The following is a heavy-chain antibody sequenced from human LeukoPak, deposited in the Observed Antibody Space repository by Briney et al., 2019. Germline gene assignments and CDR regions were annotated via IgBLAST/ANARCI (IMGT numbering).Heavy chain of an antibody. CDR3: ARAKIWFGELSIDP. Sequence: SETLSLTCTVSGGSISSYYWSWIRQPAGKGLEWIGRIYTSGSTNYNPSLKSRVTMSVDTSKNQFSLKLSSVTAADTAVYYCARAKIWFGELSIDPWGQGTLVTVSS. D-gene: IGHD3-10*01. J-gene: IGHJ5*02. CDR1: GGSISSYY. V-gene: IGHV4-4*07. CDR2: IYTSGST.